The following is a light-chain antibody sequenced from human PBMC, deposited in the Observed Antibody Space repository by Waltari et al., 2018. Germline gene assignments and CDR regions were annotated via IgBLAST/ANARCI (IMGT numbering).Light chain of an antibody. Sequence: SCTARHTGMTTELGGCQTKPGQAPPPLILGASGKATGIPDRVRGSGAGTGFSRTISRLEPEDFAVYYCQQYDISPLTFGGGTKVEIK. CDR2: GAS. V-gene: IGKV3-20*01. CDR3: QQYDISPLT. J-gene: IGKJ4*01. CDR1: HTGMTTE.